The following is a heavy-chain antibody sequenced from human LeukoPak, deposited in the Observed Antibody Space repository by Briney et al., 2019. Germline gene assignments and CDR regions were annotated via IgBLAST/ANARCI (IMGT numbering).Heavy chain of an antibody. CDR1: GGSISSGDYY. CDR2: IYYSGST. J-gene: IGHJ6*02. CDR3: ARERFSYYYYYGMDV. D-gene: IGHD4-17*01. Sequence: SQTPSLTCTVSGGSISSGDYYWSWIRQPPGKGLEWIGYIYYSGSTYYNPSLKSRVTISVDTSKNQFSLKLSSVTAADTAVYYCARERFSYYYYYGMDVWGQGTTVTVSS. V-gene: IGHV4-30-4*01.